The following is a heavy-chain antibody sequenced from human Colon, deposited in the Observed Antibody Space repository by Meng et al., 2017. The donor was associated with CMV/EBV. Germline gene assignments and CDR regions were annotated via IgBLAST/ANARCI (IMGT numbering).Heavy chain of an antibody. D-gene: IGHD2-2*02. J-gene: IGHJ6*02. CDR1: GFRFSNYE. Sequence: GESLKISCAASGFRFSNYEVNWVRQAPGKGLEWVAYISRSGDIIDYADSVKGRFTVSRDHANNSLFVQMNSLRGEDTGVYYCARIMFCSDTSCYSHYGMDVWGQGTTVTVSS. V-gene: IGHV3-48*03. CDR3: ARIMFCSDTSCYSHYGMDV. CDR2: ISRSGDII.